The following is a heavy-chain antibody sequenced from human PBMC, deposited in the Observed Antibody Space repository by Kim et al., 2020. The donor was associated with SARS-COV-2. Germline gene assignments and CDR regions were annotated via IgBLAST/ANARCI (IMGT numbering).Heavy chain of an antibody. CDR1: GFTFSSYA. V-gene: IGHV3-23*01. CDR3: ANDHRWLEKNDGY. Sequence: GGSLRLSCAASGFTFSSYAMSWVRQAPGKGLEWVSAISGSGGSTYYADSVKGRFTISRDNSKNTLYLQMNSLRAEDTAVYYCANDHRWLEKNDGYWGQGTLVTVSS. J-gene: IGHJ4*02. D-gene: IGHD1-1*01. CDR2: ISGSGGST.